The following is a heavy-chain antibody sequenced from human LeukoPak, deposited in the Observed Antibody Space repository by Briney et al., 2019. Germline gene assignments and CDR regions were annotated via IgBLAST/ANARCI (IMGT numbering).Heavy chain of an antibody. Sequence: KSGGSLRLSCAASGFTFSDYYMSWIRQAPGKGLEWVSYIRSSGSTIYYADSVKGRFTISRDNAKNSLYLQMNSLRAEDTAVYYCARGGSVGYDILTGYYPIFDYWGQGTLVTASS. J-gene: IGHJ4*02. V-gene: IGHV3-11*01. CDR2: IRSSGSTI. D-gene: IGHD3-9*01. CDR1: GFTFSDYY. CDR3: ARGGSVGYDILTGYYPIFDY.